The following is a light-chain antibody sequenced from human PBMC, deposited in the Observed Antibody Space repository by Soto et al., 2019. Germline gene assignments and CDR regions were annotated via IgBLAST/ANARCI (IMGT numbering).Light chain of an antibody. Sequence: QSALTQPASVSGSPGQSITISCTGTSSDVGAYNYVSWYQQHPGKAPKLMIYDVNIRPSGVSNRFSGSKSGNTASLTISGLQAEDEADYYCTSWTTSXTMKFGGGTKX. CDR3: TSWTTSXTMK. J-gene: IGLJ2*01. V-gene: IGLV2-14*01. CDR1: SSDVGAYNY. CDR2: DVN.